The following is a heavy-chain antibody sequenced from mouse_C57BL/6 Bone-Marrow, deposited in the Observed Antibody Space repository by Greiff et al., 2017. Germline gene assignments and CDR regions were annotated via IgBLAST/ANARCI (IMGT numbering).Heavy chain of an antibody. CDR3: AREPIYCDYGGYYFDY. Sequence: QVQLQQPGAELVMPGASVKLSCKASGYTFTSYWMHWVKQRPGQGLEWIGEIDPSDSYTNYNQKFKGKSTLTVDKSSSTAYMQLSSLTSEDSAVYYCAREPIYCDYGGYYFDYWGQGTTLTVSS. D-gene: IGHD2-4*01. CDR1: GYTFTSYW. CDR2: IDPSDSYT. J-gene: IGHJ2*01. V-gene: IGHV1-69*01.